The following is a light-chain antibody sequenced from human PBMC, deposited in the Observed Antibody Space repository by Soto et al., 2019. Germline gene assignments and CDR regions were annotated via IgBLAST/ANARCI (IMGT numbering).Light chain of an antibody. CDR1: SSNIGNNV. Sequence: QSVLTQPPSVSEAPRQRVTISCSGSSSNIGNNVVNWYQQLPGKAPKLLIYYDDLLPSGVSDRFSGSKSGTSASLAISGLQSEDEADYYCAAWDDSLNSLIFGGGTKVTVL. J-gene: IGLJ2*01. CDR3: AAWDDSLNSLI. CDR2: YDD. V-gene: IGLV1-36*01.